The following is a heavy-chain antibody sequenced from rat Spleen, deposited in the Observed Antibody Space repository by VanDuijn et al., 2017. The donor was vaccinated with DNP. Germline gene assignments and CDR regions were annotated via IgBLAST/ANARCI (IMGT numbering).Heavy chain of an antibody. J-gene: IGHJ2*01. CDR2: ISYSGST. CDR1: GYSITSNY. D-gene: IGHD1-7*01. Sequence: EVQLQESGPGLVKPSQSLSLTCSVTGYSITSNYWGWIRKFPGNKMEWIGHISYSGSTSYNPSLKSRISITRDTSKNHFFLHLNSVTSEDTGTYYCARWTRYFDNWGQGVMVTVSS. V-gene: IGHV3-1*01. CDR3: ARWTRYFDN.